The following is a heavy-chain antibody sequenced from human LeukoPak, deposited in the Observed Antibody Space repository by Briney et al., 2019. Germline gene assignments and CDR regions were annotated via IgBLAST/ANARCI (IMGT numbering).Heavy chain of an antibody. D-gene: IGHD3-22*01. Sequence: RSGGSLRLSCAASGFTFSSYAMSWVRQAPGKGLEWVSAISGSGGSTYYADSVKGRFTISRDNSKNTLYLQMNSLRAEDTAVYYCSGADDSSGYPAYWGQGTLVTVSS. CDR3: SGADDSSGYPAY. CDR1: GFTFSSYA. J-gene: IGHJ4*02. V-gene: IGHV3-23*01. CDR2: ISGSGGST.